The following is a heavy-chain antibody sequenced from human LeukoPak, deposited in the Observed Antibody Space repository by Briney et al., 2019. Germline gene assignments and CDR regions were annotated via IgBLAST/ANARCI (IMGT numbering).Heavy chain of an antibody. CDR1: GGTFSSYA. D-gene: IGHD6-19*01. J-gene: IGHJ3*02. CDR3: ARATHSSGWYRGDAFDI. Sequence: WASVTVSCKASGGTFSSYAISWVRQAPGQGLEWMGGIIPIFGTANYAQKFQGRVTITADESTSTAYMELSSLRSEDTAVYYCARATHSSGWYRGDAFDIWGQGTMVTVSS. V-gene: IGHV1-69*13. CDR2: IIPIFGTA.